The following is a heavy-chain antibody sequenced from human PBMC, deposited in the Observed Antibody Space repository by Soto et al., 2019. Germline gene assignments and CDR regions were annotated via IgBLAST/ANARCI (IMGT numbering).Heavy chain of an antibody. D-gene: IGHD2-15*01. CDR3: AKGGPDGFCSGGRCYFEY. CDR2: ISWNSNII. Sequence: EVQLVESGGGLVQPSRSLRLSCAASGFTFDDYGMHWVRRVPGKGLEWVSSISWNSNIIGYADSVKGRFTISRDNAKNSLYLQMNSLRPEDTALYYCAKGGPDGFCSGGRCYFEYWGQGTLVTVSS. CDR1: GFTFDDYG. J-gene: IGHJ4*02. V-gene: IGHV3-9*01.